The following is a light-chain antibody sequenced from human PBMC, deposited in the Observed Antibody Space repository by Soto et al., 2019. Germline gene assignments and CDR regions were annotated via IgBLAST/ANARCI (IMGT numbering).Light chain of an antibody. Sequence: DIPMTQSPSSLSASVGDSVTITCRASQGIGNDLAWIQQKPGKAPKPLIYAASTLQSGVPSKFSGSGSGTDFTLTISSLQPEDFAIYYCQHYYNYPLTFGQGTRLEIE. V-gene: IGKV1-16*02. CDR1: QGIGND. CDR2: AAS. CDR3: QHYYNYPLT. J-gene: IGKJ5*01.